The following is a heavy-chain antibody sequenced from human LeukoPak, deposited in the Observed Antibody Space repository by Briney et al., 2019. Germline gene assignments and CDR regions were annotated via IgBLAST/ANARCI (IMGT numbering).Heavy chain of an antibody. J-gene: IGHJ3*01. CDR2: IYSGGST. Sequence: GGSLRLSCAASGFTFTSYRMDWVRQAPGKGLEWVSVIYSGGSTHYADSVKGRFTISRDNSKNTLYLQMNSLRVEDTAVYYCVRATDWGKGTTVTFSS. CDR1: GFTFTSYR. CDR3: VRATD. V-gene: IGHV3-66*01.